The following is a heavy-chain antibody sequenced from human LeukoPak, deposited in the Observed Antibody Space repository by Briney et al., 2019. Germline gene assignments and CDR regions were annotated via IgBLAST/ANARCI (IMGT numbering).Heavy chain of an antibody. Sequence: PGGSLRLSCAASGFTFSNYWMSWVRQAPGKGLEWVANIKQDGSKKEYVDSVKGRFTISRDNAKNSLYLQMNSLRAEDTALYYCAKDIVRGFGGRPLTGTPDYWGQGTLVTVSS. CDR3: AKDIVRGFGGRPLTGTPDY. J-gene: IGHJ4*02. CDR1: GFTFSNYW. D-gene: IGHD1-14*01. CDR2: IKQDGSKK. V-gene: IGHV3-7*03.